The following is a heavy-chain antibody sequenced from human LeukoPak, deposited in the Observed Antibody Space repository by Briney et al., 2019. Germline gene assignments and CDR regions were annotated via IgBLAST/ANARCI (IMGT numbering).Heavy chain of an antibody. CDR3: ARSGCSSTSCYGWFDP. Sequence: ASVKVSCKASGYTFTSYGISWVRQAPGQGLEWMGWISAYNGNTNYAQKPQGRVTMTTDTSTSTAYMELRSLRPDDTAVYYCARSGCSSTSCYGWFDPWGQGTLVTVSS. CDR2: ISAYNGNT. V-gene: IGHV1-18*01. J-gene: IGHJ5*02. CDR1: GYTFTSYG. D-gene: IGHD2-2*01.